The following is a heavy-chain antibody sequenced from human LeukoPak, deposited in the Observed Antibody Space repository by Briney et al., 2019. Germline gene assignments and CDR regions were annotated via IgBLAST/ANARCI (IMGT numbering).Heavy chain of an antibody. CDR2: IYTSGTT. V-gene: IGHV4-4*07. D-gene: IGHD3-3*01. CDR1: GGSISSYY. J-gene: IGHJ4*02. Sequence: SETLSLTCTVAGGSISSYYGSWVRQPAGEGLEWIGTIYTSGTTNYNPSLKSRVTMSVDPSKNKFSLKLSSVTAADPDVYCCARDKYDFWSGSYYSFDYWGQGTLLTVSS. CDR3: ARDKYDFWSGSYYSFDY.